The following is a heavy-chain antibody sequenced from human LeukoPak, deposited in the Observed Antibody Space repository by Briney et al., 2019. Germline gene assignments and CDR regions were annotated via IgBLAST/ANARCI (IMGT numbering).Heavy chain of an antibody. V-gene: IGHV1-46*01. CDR3: ARTYGNDASDI. CDR1: GGTFTSYY. D-gene: IGHD4-17*01. J-gene: IGHJ3*02. CDR2: INPSYGST. Sequence: ASVKVSCKASGGTFTSYYMHWVRQAPGQGLEWMGVINPSYGSTDYAQRFQGRLTMTRDTSTSTVYMELSSLRSDDTAVYYCARTYGNDASDIWGLGTMVTVSS.